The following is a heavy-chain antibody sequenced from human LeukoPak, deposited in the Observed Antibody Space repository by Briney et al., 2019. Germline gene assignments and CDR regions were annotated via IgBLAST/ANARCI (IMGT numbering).Heavy chain of an antibody. CDR1: GFTFDDYT. CDR2: ISWNSGNV. D-gene: IGHD3-10*01. Sequence: GGSLRLSCAASGFTFDDYTMHWVRQAPGKGLEWVSGISWNSGNVDYADSVKGRFSISRDNAKNSLYLQMNSLRAEDTAVYYCARAGGITLVRGVIMGDYYYYYMDVWGKGTTVTISS. J-gene: IGHJ6*03. CDR3: ARAGGITLVRGVIMGDYYYYYMDV. V-gene: IGHV3-9*01.